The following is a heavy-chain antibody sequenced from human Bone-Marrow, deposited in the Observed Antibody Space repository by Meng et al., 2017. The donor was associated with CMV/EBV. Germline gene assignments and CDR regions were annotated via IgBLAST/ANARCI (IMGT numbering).Heavy chain of an antibody. V-gene: IGHV4-59*01. CDR2: IYYSGST. Sequence: SETLSLTCTVSGGSISSYYWSWIRQPPGKGLEWIGYIYYSGSTNYNPSLKSRVTISVDTSKNQFSLKLSSVTAADTAVYYCARDGLGGAPDYWAQGTLVTVSS. CDR1: GGSISSYY. CDR3: ARDGLGGAPDY. D-gene: IGHD3-16*01. J-gene: IGHJ4*02.